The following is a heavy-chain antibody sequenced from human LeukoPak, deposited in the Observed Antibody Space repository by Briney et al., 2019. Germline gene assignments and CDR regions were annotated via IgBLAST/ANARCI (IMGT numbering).Heavy chain of an antibody. D-gene: IGHD5-18*01. CDR2: ISGSGGST. Sequence: GGSLRLSCAASGFTFSSYAMSWVRQAPGKGLEWVSAISGSGGSTYYADSVKGRFTISRDNSKNTLYLQMNSVRAEDTAVYYCARYSYGYGIDCWGQGTLVTVSS. J-gene: IGHJ4*02. CDR1: GFTFSSYA. CDR3: ARYSYGYGIDC. V-gene: IGHV3-23*01.